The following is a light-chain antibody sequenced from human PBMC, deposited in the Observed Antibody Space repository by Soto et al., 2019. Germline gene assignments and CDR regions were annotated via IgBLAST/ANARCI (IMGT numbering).Light chain of an antibody. CDR3: QQRSNWKIT. V-gene: IGKV3D-20*02. CDR1: QSVSNTF. J-gene: IGKJ5*01. Sequence: EIVLTQSPGTLSLSPGARDTLSCRAGQSVSNTFLAWYQQKPGQAPRLLIYDASNRVTGIPASFRGGGSGTDFTLTISSLEPDELAVYDCQQRSNWKITLGQGTRLEIK. CDR2: DAS.